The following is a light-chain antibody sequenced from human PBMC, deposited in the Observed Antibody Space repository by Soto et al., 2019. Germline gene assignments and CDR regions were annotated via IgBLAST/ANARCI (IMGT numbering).Light chain of an antibody. J-gene: IGKJ5*01. CDR3: QQRSNWLT. V-gene: IGKV3-11*01. Sequence: EIVLTQSPATLSLSPGEGATLSCRASQSISSYLAWYQQKPGQAPRLLIHSASKRATGVPSRFSGSGSGTDFTLTISYLEPEDFATYYCQQRSNWLTFGQGTRLEIK. CDR2: SAS. CDR1: QSISSY.